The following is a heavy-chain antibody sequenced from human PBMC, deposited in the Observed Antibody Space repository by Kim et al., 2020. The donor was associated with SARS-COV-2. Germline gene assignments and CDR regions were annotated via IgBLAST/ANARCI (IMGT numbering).Heavy chain of an antibody. V-gene: IGHV3-7*01. J-gene: IGHJ4*02. CDR3: ARAATMVRGELRQFCFDY. Sequence: GGSLRLSCAASGFTFSSYWMSWVRQAPGKGLEWVANIKQDGSEKYYVDSVKGRFTISRDNAKNSLYLQMNSLRAEDTAVYYCARAATMVRGELRQFCFDYWGQGTLVTVSS. CDR1: GFTFSSYW. D-gene: IGHD3-10*01. CDR2: IKQDGSEK.